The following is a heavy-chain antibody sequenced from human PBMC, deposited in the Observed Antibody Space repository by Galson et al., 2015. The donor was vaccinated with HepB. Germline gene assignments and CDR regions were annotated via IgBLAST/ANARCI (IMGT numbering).Heavy chain of an antibody. J-gene: IGHJ4*02. V-gene: IGHV3-66*02. Sequence: SLRLSCAASGFTVSSNYMSWVRQAPGKGLEWVSVIYSGGSTYYADSVKGRFTISRDNSKNTLYLQMNGLRAEDTAVYYCARDCPPVACKYWGQGTLVTVSS. CDR2: IYSGGST. D-gene: IGHD6-19*01. CDR3: ARDCPPVACKY. CDR1: GFTVSSNY.